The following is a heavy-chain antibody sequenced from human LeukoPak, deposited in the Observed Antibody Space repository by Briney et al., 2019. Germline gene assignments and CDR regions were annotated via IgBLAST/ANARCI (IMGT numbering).Heavy chain of an antibody. Sequence: SETLSLTCTVSGGSISSYYWSWIRQPPGKGLEWIGYIYYSGSTNYNPSLKSRVTISVDTSKNQFSLKLSSATAADTAVYYCARRGYSPRDAFDIWGQGTMVTVSS. CDR3: ARRGYSPRDAFDI. CDR1: GGSISSYY. J-gene: IGHJ3*02. V-gene: IGHV4-59*08. CDR2: IYYSGST. D-gene: IGHD5-18*01.